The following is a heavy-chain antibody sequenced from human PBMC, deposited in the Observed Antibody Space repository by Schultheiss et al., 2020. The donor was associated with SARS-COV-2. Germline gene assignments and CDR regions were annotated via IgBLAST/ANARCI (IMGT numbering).Heavy chain of an antibody. J-gene: IGHJ6*02. CDR1: GFTFSSYS. V-gene: IGHV3-30*03. D-gene: IGHD6-19*01. CDR2: ISYDGSNK. Sequence: GGSLRLSCAASGFTFSSYSMNWVRQAPGKGLEWVAVISYDGSNKYYADSVKGRFTISRDNSKNTLYLQMNSLRAEDTAVYYCARDSYSSGWSVYYYYYGMDVWGQGTTVTVSS. CDR3: ARDSYSSGWSVYYYYYGMDV.